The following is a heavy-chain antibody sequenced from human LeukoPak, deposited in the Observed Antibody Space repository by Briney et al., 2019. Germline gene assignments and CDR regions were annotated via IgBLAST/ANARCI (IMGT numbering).Heavy chain of an antibody. CDR1: GFTFSRYS. V-gene: IGHV3-21*01. J-gene: IGHJ4*02. CDR2: ISSSSSYI. Sequence: GGSLRLSCAASGFTFSRYSMKWGRQAPGKGLEWVSSISSSSSYIYYADSVKGRFTISRDNAKNSLYLQMNSLRAEDTAVYYCARADYDSSGYYRAVGDYFDYWGQGTLVTVSS. D-gene: IGHD3-22*01. CDR3: ARADYDSSGYYRAVGDYFDY.